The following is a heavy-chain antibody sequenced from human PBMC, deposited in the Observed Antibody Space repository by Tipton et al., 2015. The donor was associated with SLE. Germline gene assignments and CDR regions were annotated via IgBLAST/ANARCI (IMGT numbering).Heavy chain of an antibody. J-gene: IGHJ4*02. CDR1: GGSITSHY. V-gene: IGHV4-59*11. Sequence: GLVKPSETLSLRCTVSGGSITSHYWSWIRQPPGKELEWIGYIYYSGYTNYNPSLKSRVTVSLDTSKNQFSLNLNSVAAADTALYYCAREMAMVNWYYFDFWGLGTPVTVSS. D-gene: IGHD5-18*01. CDR2: IYYSGYT. CDR3: AREMAMVNWYYFDF.